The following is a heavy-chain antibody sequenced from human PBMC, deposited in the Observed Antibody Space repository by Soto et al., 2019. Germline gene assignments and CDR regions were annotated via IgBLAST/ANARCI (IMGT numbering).Heavy chain of an antibody. CDR3: ANHGGFDF. Sequence: EGQLLQSGGGLLKPGESLRVSCAASGFTFSSSGMSWVRQAPGKGLEWVSSISVRGDYRYYADSVKGRFTISRDNSKNTLYLQMNSLTAEDTAVYYCANHGGFDFWGQGTMVAVSS. J-gene: IGHJ3*01. D-gene: IGHD4-17*01. V-gene: IGHV3-23*01. CDR2: ISVRGDYR. CDR1: GFTFSSSG.